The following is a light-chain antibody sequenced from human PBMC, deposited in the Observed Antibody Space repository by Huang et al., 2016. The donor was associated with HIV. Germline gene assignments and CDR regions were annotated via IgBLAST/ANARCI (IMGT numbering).Light chain of an antibody. J-gene: IGKJ2*03. CDR1: QSIATN. V-gene: IGKV3-15*01. CDR2: DAS. Sequence: EIVLTQSPATLSVSPGEGATLSCRANQSIATNLAWYHQRPGQAPRILIYDASTRASGLPGMFSGSGSWTEFTLTVSGLHSEDFAIYYCQQYHNWPYSFGQGTKLEIK. CDR3: QQYHNWPYS.